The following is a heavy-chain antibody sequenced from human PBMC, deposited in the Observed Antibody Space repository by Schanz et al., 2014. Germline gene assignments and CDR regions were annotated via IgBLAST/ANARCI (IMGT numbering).Heavy chain of an antibody. CDR3: ARDLTVDTGYVVHYYYDGMDV. J-gene: IGHJ6*02. Sequence: QVHLVQSGAEVHKPGASLKISCKASGYSFTPFPIHWVRQAPGQRLEWMGWINAGTGNTEYSQKFQGRVTIIRDASASTAYMELTSMRSEDTAVYFCARDLTVDTGYVVHYYYDGMDVWGQGTTVTVSS. CDR1: GYSFTPFP. CDR2: INAGTGNT. D-gene: IGHD5-12*01. V-gene: IGHV1-3*01.